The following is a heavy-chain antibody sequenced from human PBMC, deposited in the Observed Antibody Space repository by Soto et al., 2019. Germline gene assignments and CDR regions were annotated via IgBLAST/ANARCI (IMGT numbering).Heavy chain of an antibody. CDR3: ARLFAYYDKEPRAFDI. CDR2: ISYTGST. Sequence: QVQLQESGPGLVEPSQTLSLTCSVSGDSISNEDYYWSWIRQPPGTGLEWIGYISYTGSTHYNPSLTSRASVSVDPSKNQLSLELTSVAAADTAVYYCARLFAYYDKEPRAFDIWGQGTRVSVSS. J-gene: IGHJ3*02. V-gene: IGHV4-30-4*01. D-gene: IGHD3-22*01. CDR1: GDSISNEDYY.